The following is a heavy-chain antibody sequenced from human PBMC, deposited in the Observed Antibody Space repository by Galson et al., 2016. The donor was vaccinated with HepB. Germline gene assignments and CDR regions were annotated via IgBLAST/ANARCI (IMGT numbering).Heavy chain of an antibody. CDR1: GFTFGSYA. CDR2: LSGGGGST. V-gene: IGHV3-23*01. J-gene: IGHJ4*02. CDR3: AKTIQMAAITNYFDY. Sequence: SLRLSCAASGFTFGSYAFSWVRQAPGKGLEWVSTLSGGGGSTYYADSVRGRFTISRDNSKNTLSLQMNSLRAEDTAVYFCAKTIQMAAITNYFDYWGQGTLVTVSS. D-gene: IGHD5-24*01.